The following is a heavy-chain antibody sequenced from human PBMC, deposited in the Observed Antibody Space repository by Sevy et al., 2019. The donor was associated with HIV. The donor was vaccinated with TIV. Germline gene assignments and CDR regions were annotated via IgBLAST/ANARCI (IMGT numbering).Heavy chain of an antibody. CDR3: VRDDRDGYFEY. J-gene: IGHJ4*02. Sequence: ASVKVSCKASGYTFTGYYMHWVRQAPGQGLQWMGWINPDSGGPNHAPKFQGRVTLTRDTSISTAYMELSRRESDDTAVYYCVRDDRDGYFEYWGQGTLVTVSS. CDR1: GYTFTGYY. V-gene: IGHV1-2*02. CDR2: INPDSGGP.